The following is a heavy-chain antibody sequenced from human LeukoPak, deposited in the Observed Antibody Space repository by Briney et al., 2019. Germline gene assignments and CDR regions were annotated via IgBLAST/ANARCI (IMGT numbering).Heavy chain of an antibody. V-gene: IGHV3-30*02. CDR2: IRYDGRNK. CDR1: GFTFSSYG. Sequence: GGSLRLSCAASGFTFSSYGMHWVRQAPGKGVERVAFIRYDGRNKYYTDSVKGRFTISRDNSKNTLFLQMNSLRAEDTAVYYCAKDRGAYYDSSGYIDYWGQGTLVTVSS. J-gene: IGHJ4*02. CDR3: AKDRGAYYDSSGYIDY. D-gene: IGHD3-22*01.